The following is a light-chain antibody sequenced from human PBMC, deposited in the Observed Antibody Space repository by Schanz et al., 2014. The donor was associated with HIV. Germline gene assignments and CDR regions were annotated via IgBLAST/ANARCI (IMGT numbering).Light chain of an antibody. J-gene: IGKJ3*01. Sequence: IVLTQYPGTLSLSPGERATLSCRASQSVSSSYLAWYQQKPGQAPTLLIYAASSRASGIPDRFSGSGSGADFTLTISRLEPEDFAVYYCQHYGGSFGPGTKVDAK. CDR3: QHYGGS. CDR2: AAS. CDR1: QSVSSSY. V-gene: IGKV3-20*01.